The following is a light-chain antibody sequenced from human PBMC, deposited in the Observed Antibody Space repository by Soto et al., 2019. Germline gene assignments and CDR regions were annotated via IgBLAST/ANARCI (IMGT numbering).Light chain of an antibody. V-gene: IGLV2-8*01. J-gene: IGLJ2*01. CDR2: EVS. CDR1: SGDVGGYNY. CDR3: SSYAGSSTWV. Sequence: QSAPTQPPSASGSPGQSATISCTGTSGDVGGYNYVSWYQQYPGKAPKLMIYEVSKRPSGVPGRFSGSKSGNTASLTVSGLQAEDEADYYCSSYAGSSTWVFGGGTKVTVL.